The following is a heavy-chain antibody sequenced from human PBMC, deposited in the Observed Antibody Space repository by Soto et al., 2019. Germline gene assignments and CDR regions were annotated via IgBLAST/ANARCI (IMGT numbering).Heavy chain of an antibody. D-gene: IGHD2-2*02. Sequence: QVPLVQSGAEVKKPGSSVKVSCKASGGTFSSYAISWVRQAPGQGLEWMGGIIPIFGTANYAQKFQGRVTITADESTSTAYMELSSLRSEDTAVYYCARGKYCSSTSCYTPVLWGQGTMVTVSS. CDR3: ARGKYCSSTSCYTPVL. J-gene: IGHJ3*01. CDR1: GGTFSSYA. V-gene: IGHV1-69*01. CDR2: IIPIFGTA.